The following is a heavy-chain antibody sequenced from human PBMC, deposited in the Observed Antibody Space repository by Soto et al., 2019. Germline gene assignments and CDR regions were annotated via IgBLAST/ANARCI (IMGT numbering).Heavy chain of an antibody. CDR1: GFTFSSYA. Sequence: PGGSLRLSCAASGFTFSSYAMHWVRQAPGKGLEWVAVISYDGSNKYYADSVKGRFTISRDNSKNTLYLQMNSLRAEDTAVYYCARSSLEDIVVVVAATLSKAGCFDLWGQGILVTVSS. V-gene: IGHV3-30-3*01. CDR3: ARSSLEDIVVVVAATLSKAGCFDL. J-gene: IGHJ5*02. D-gene: IGHD2-15*01. CDR2: ISYDGSNK.